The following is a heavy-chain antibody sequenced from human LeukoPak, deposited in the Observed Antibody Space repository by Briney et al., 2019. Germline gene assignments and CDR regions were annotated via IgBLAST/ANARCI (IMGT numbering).Heavy chain of an antibody. CDR1: GYTLTELS. CDR3: AKALQQWLVLSEELDY. CDR2: FDPEDGET. D-gene: IGHD6-19*01. V-gene: IGHV1-24*01. J-gene: IGHJ4*02. Sequence: GASVRVSCKVSGYTLTELSMHWVRQAPGKGLEWMGGFDPEDGETIYAQKFQGRVTITADESTSTAYMELSSLRSEDTAVYYCAKALQQWLVLSEELDYWGQGTLVTVSS.